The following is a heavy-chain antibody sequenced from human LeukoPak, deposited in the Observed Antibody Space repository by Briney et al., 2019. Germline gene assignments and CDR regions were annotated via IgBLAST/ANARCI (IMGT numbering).Heavy chain of an antibody. CDR3: ATARYSSSWY. J-gene: IGHJ4*02. D-gene: IGHD6-13*01. CDR2: VDPEDGET. V-gene: IGHV1-69-2*01. Sequence: GATVKISCKASGYTFTDYYMHWVQQAPGKGLEWMGRVDPEDGETIYAEKFQGRVTITADTSTDTAYMELSSLRSEDTAVYYCATARYSSSWYWGQGTLVTVSS. CDR1: GYTFTDYY.